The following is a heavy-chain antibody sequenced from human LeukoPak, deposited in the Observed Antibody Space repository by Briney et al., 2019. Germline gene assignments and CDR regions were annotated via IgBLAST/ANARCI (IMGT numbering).Heavy chain of an antibody. CDR2: ISGSGGST. D-gene: IGHD3-10*01. CDR3: AKDLVAGSYLEYFQH. CDR1: GFTFSSYA. J-gene: IGHJ1*01. V-gene: IGHV3-23*01. Sequence: GGSLRLSCAASGFTFSSYAVSWVRQAPGKGLEWVSVISGSGGSTYYADSVKGRFTISRDNSKNTLYLQMNSLRAEDTAVYYCAKDLVAGSYLEYFQHWGQGTLVTVSS.